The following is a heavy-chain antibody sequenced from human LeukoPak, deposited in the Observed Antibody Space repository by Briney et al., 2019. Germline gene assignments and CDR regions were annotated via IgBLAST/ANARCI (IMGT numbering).Heavy chain of an antibody. J-gene: IGHJ6*02. CDR1: GFTVSSNY. Sequence: GGSLRLSCAASGFTVSSNYMSWVRQAPGKGLEWVSVIYSGGSTYYADSVKGRLTISRDNSKNTLYLQMNSLRAEDTAVYYCAKGTPYYYDSSGLPGYGMDVWGQGTTVTVSS. D-gene: IGHD3-22*01. V-gene: IGHV3-66*01. CDR2: IYSGGST. CDR3: AKGTPYYYDSSGLPGYGMDV.